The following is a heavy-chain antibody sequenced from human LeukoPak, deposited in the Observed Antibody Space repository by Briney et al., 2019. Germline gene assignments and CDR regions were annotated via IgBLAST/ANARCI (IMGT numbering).Heavy chain of an antibody. J-gene: IGHJ2*01. D-gene: IGHD4-23*01. CDR1: GGSFSGYY. V-gene: IGHV4-34*01. Sequence: SETLSLTCAVYGGSFSGYYWSWIRQPPGKGLEWIGEINHSGSTNYNPSLKSRVTISVDTSKNQFSLKLCSVTAADTAVYYCARGAPVIDLWGRGTLVTVSS. CDR2: INHSGST. CDR3: ARGAPVIDL.